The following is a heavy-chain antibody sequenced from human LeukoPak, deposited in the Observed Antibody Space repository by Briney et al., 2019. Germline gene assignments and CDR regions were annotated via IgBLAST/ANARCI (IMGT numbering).Heavy chain of an antibody. V-gene: IGHV3-11*01. J-gene: IGHJ6*03. Sequence: GGSLRLSCAASGFTFSDYNMRWIRQAPGKGLEWVSSISRSGSTKYYADSVKGRFTISRDNAKNSLFLQMNSLRAEDTAVYYCARVLRYCGGGNCYSGGLGYMDVWGKGTTVTISS. CDR1: GFTFSDYN. CDR3: ARVLRYCGGGNCYSGGLGYMDV. D-gene: IGHD2-15*01. CDR2: ISRSGSTK.